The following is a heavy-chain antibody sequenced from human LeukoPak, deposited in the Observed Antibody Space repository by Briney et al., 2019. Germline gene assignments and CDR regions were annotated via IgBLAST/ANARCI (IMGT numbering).Heavy chain of an antibody. J-gene: IGHJ3*02. CDR2: IYPGDSDT. D-gene: IGHD3-3*02. CDR3: ARRCIFGVVHDAFDI. V-gene: IGHV5-51*01. Sequence: GESLKTSCKGSGYSFTSYWIGWVRQMPGKGLEWMGIIYPGDSDTRYSTSFQGEVTISADKSISIAYLQWSSLKASDTAMYYCARRCIFGVVHDAFDIWGQGTMVTVSS. CDR1: GYSFTSYW.